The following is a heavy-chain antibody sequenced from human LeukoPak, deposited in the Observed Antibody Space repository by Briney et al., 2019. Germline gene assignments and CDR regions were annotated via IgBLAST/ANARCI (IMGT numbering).Heavy chain of an antibody. D-gene: IGHD3-22*01. J-gene: IGHJ4*02. CDR3: AGDYDSSGYYGY. CDR2: IYYSGST. Sequence: SETLSLTCAVYGGSFSGYYWSWIRQPPGKGLEWIGYIYYSGSTNYNPSLKSRVTISVDTSKNQFSLKLSSVTAADTAVYYCAGDYDSSGYYGYWGQGTLVTVSS. CDR1: GGSFSGYY. V-gene: IGHV4-59*12.